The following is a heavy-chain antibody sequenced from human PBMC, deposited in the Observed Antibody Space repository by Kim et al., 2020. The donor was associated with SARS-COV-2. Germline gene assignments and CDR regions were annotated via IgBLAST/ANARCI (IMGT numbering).Heavy chain of an antibody. V-gene: IGHV3-7*01. Sequence: GGSLRLSCAASGFTFSRYWMSWVRQAPGKGLEWVANINEDGGEKYYVDSVKGRFTISRDNAKNSLYLEMSSLRAEDTAVYYCARRGYSSWGAFDIWGQGTMVVVSS. CDR1: GFTFSRYW. CDR2: INEDGGEK. CDR3: ARRGYSSWGAFDI. D-gene: IGHD6-6*01. J-gene: IGHJ3*02.